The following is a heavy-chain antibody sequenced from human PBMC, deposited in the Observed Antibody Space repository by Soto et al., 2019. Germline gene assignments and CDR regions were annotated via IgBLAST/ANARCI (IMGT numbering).Heavy chain of an antibody. CDR2: IYYSGST. CDR3: ARLEGVHYYYYYMDV. D-gene: IGHD2-8*01. Sequence: QLQLQESGPGLVKPSETLSVTCTVSGGSISSSSYYWGWIRQPPGKGLEWIGSIYYSGSTYYNPSLKSRVTISVDTSKNQFSLKLSSVTAADTAVYYCARLEGVHYYYYYMDVWGKGTTVTVSS. J-gene: IGHJ6*03. V-gene: IGHV4-39*01. CDR1: GGSISSSSYY.